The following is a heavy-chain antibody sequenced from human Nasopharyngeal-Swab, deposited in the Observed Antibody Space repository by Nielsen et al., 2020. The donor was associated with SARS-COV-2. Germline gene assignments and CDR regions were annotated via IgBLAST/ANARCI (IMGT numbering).Heavy chain of an antibody. Sequence: GESLKISCQGSGYSFTTYWIGWVRQMPGKSLEWMGIIYPGDSNTRYSPSFQGQVTISVDKYSSTAYLQWSSLKASDTAIYYCARPMRPMGHYYFGMDVWGQGTTVTVSS. CDR2: IYPGDSNT. V-gene: IGHV5-51*01. J-gene: IGHJ6*02. CDR1: GYSFTTYW. CDR3: ARPMRPMGHYYFGMDV. D-gene: IGHD1-26*01.